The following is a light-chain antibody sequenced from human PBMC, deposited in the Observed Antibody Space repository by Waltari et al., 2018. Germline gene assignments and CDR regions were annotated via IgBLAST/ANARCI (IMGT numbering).Light chain of an antibody. V-gene: IGLV2-18*02. Sequence: QSALTQPPSVSGSPGQSVTISCTATSSDFGNYNRVSWYQQSPGTAPKLMIYDVTNRPSGVPHRFSGSKSGNTAFLTISGLQAEDEADYYCSSPTTSITWVFGGGTKLTVL. CDR3: SSPTTSITWV. CDR1: SSDFGNYNR. J-gene: IGLJ3*02. CDR2: DVT.